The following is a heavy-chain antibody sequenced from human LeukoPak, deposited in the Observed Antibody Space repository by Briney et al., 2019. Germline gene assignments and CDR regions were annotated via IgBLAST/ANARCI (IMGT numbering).Heavy chain of an antibody. J-gene: IGHJ4*02. CDR3: ASPQTSGYAFGY. CDR1: GFTFSDYW. D-gene: IGHD5-12*01. Sequence: GGSLRLSXAVSGFTFSDYWMIWVRQAPGKGLECVSYISGSGRTIYYADSVKGRFTISRDNAKNSLYLQMYSLRAGDTAAYYCASPQTSGYAFGYWGQGTLVTVSS. CDR2: ISGSGRTI. V-gene: IGHV3-48*04.